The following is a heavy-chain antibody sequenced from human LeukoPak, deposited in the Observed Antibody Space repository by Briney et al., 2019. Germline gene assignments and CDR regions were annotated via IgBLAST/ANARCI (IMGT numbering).Heavy chain of an antibody. D-gene: IGHD5-24*01. CDR1: GFTFSSYA. CDR3: ARDPTGGDGYNYYFDY. J-gene: IGHJ4*02. Sequence: GRSLRLSCAASGFTFSSYAMHWVRQAPGKGLEWVAVISYDGSNKYYADSVKGRFTISRDNSKNTLYLQMNSLRAEDTAVYYCARDPTGGDGYNYYFDYWGQGTLVTVSS. CDR2: ISYDGSNK. V-gene: IGHV3-30*04.